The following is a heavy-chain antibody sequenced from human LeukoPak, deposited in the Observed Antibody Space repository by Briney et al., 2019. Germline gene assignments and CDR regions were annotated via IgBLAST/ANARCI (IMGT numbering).Heavy chain of an antibody. J-gene: IGHJ4*02. CDR3: ARGPVAVVVAAMERAVDY. V-gene: IGHV1-8*01. Sequence: ASVKVSCKASGYTFTSYDINWVRQATGQGLEWMGWMNPNSGNTGYAQKFQGRVTMTRNTSISTAYMELSSLRSEDTAVYYCARGPVAVVVAAMERAVDYWGQGTLVTVSS. CDR2: MNPNSGNT. CDR1: GYTFTSYD. D-gene: IGHD2-15*01.